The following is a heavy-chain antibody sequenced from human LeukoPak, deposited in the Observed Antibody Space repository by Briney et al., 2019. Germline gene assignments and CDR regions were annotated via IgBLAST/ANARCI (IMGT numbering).Heavy chain of an antibody. CDR1: GYSFINYG. CDR3: ASRDQSCSGSRCYPIDY. CDR2: INIYNGNT. Sequence: ASVKVSCKASGYSFINYGISWVRQAPGQGLEWMGWINIYNGNTNYAQKLQGRVTMTTDTSANTAYMELRSLRAEDTAVYYCASRDQSCSGSRCYPIDYWGQGTLVTVSS. V-gene: IGHV1-18*01. D-gene: IGHD2-15*01. J-gene: IGHJ4*02.